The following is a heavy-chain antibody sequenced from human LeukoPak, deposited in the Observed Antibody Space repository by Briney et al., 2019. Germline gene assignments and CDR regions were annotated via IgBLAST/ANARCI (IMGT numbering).Heavy chain of an antibody. J-gene: IGHJ3*02. D-gene: IGHD3-10*01. Sequence: PSETLSLTCTVSGGSISSYYWSWIRQPPGKGLEWIGYIYYSGGTNYNPSLKSRVTISVDTSKNQFSLKLSSVTAADTAVYYCARVVVVRGFGAAAFDIWGQGTMVTVSS. V-gene: IGHV4-59*01. CDR1: GGSISSYY. CDR2: IYYSGGT. CDR3: ARVVVVRGFGAAAFDI.